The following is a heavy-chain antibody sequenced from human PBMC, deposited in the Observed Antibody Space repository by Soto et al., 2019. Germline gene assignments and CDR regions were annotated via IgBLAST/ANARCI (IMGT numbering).Heavy chain of an antibody. V-gene: IGHV1-2*04. Sequence: GASVKVSCKASGYTFTGYYMHWVRQAPGQGLEWMGWINPNSGGTNYAQKFQGWVTMTRDTSISTAYMELSRLRSDDTAVYYCARGGGSSWPQRANSYTYMDVWGKGTTVTVP. CDR1: GYTFTGYY. CDR3: ARGGGSSWPQRANSYTYMDV. CDR2: INPNSGGT. J-gene: IGHJ6*03. D-gene: IGHD2-15*01.